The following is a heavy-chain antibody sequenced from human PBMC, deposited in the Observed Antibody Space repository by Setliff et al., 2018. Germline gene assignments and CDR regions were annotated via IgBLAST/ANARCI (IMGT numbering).Heavy chain of an antibody. D-gene: IGHD3-10*01. J-gene: IGHJ3*02. CDR2: VNPKNGGI. CDR3: ARPRSNYNRGAFSI. Sequence: ASVKVSCQASGYSFIDYYIHWVRQAPGQGPEWMGRVNPKNGGILYSQKFEGRVSMTGDRTISTVYMDLRSLTFDDTAVYYCARPRSNYNRGAFSIWGQGTMVTVSS. V-gene: IGHV1-2*06. CDR1: GYSFIDYY.